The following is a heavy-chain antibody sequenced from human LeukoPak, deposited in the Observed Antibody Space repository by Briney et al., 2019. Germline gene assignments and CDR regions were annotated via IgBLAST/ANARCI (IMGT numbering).Heavy chain of an antibody. CDR1: GFTVSSNY. CDR3: ARDLDSQEAGNF. Sequence: GGSPRLSCAASGFTVSSNYMNWVRQAPGKGLEWVSVIFSHGTTDYAASVKGRFTISRDNSRNTLYLQMNSLRAEDTAVYYCARDLDSQEAGNFWGQGTRVTVSS. V-gene: IGHV3-66*01. CDR2: IFSHGTT. D-gene: IGHD6-19*01. J-gene: IGHJ4*02.